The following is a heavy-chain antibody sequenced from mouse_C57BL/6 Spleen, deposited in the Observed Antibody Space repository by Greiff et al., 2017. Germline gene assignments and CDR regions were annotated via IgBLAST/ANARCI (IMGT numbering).Heavy chain of an antibody. J-gene: IGHJ2*01. D-gene: IGHD2-12*01. Sequence: VQLQQPGAELVMPGASVKLSCKASGYTFTSYWMHWVKQRPGQGLEWIGEIDPSDSYTNYNQKFKGKSTLTVDKSSSTASMQLSSLTSEDSAVYYCARGDYSDYWGQGTTLTVSS. V-gene: IGHV1-69*01. CDR2: IDPSDSYT. CDR3: ARGDYSDY. CDR1: GYTFTSYW.